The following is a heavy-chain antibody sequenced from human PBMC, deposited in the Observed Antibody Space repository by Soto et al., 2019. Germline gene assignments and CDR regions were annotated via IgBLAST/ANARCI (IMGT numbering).Heavy chain of an antibody. D-gene: IGHD2-15*01. V-gene: IGHV3-23*01. J-gene: IGHJ4*02. CDR2: ISGSGDGT. CDR3: AILGGGNDRSFDY. CDR1: GITFPRFA. Sequence: GGSLRLSCAASGITFPRFALNWVRQAPGKGLEWVSGISGSGDGTDYADSVKGRFTVSRDNAKNSLYLQMNSLRAEDTAVYYCAILGGGNDRSFDYWGQGTLVTVSS.